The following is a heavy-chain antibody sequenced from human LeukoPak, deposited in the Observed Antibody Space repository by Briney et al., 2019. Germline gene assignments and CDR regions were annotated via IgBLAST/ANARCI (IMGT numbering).Heavy chain of an antibody. D-gene: IGHD6-19*01. Sequence: GGSLRLSCAASGFTFSSYGMHWVRQAPGKGLEWVAVISYDGSNKYYADSVKGRFAISRDNSKNTLYLQMNSLRAEDTAVYYCAKAYVAGFDYWGQGTLVTVSS. V-gene: IGHV3-30*18. J-gene: IGHJ4*02. CDR3: AKAYVAGFDY. CDR2: ISYDGSNK. CDR1: GFTFSSYG.